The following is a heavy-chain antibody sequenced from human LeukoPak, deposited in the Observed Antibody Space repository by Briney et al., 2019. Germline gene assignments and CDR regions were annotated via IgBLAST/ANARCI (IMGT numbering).Heavy chain of an antibody. CDR3: ARDREYQVLYYYMDV. V-gene: IGHV1-69*13. J-gene: IGHJ6*03. D-gene: IGHD2-2*01. Sequence: GASVKVSCKASGGTFSTYAISWVRQAPGQGLEWMGGIIPIFGTANYAQKFQGRVTITADESTSTAYMELSSLRSEDTAMYYCARDREYQVLYYYMDVWGKGTTVTVSS. CDR1: GGTFSTYA. CDR2: IIPIFGTA.